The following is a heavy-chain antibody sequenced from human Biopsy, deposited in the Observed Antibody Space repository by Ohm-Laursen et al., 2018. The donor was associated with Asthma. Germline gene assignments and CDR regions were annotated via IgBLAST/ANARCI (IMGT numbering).Heavy chain of an antibody. CDR1: GGTFNYA. J-gene: IGHJ6*02. CDR3: ARLATRYSYGRIYYSYGMDV. Sequence: SSVKVSCNASGGTFNYAITWVRQAPGQGLEWLGGITPIYGITDYAQKFQGRLSITADGSTTTAYMELNSLTFEDTAVYFCARLATRYSYGRIYYSYGMDVWGQGTTVTVSS. D-gene: IGHD5-18*01. V-gene: IGHV1-69*01. CDR2: ITPIYGIT.